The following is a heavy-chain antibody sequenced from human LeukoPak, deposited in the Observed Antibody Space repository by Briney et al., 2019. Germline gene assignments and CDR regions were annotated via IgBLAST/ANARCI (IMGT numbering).Heavy chain of an antibody. Sequence: GGSLRLSCAASGFTFSSYAMHWVRQAPGKGLEWVAFIRYDGSNKYYADSVKGRFTISRDNSKNTLYLQMNSLRAEDTAVYYCAAWGQARPDLGDYWGQGTLVTVSS. D-gene: IGHD6-6*01. CDR3: AAWGQARPDLGDY. CDR2: IRYDGSNK. V-gene: IGHV3-30*02. CDR1: GFTFSSYA. J-gene: IGHJ4*02.